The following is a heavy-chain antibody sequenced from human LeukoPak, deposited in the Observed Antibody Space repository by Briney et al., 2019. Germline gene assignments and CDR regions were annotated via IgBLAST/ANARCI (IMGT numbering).Heavy chain of an antibody. J-gene: IGHJ3*02. CDR1: GVSISSSSYY. CDR3: ARQTAMVRGVITTQNDAFDI. Sequence: SETLSLTCTVSGVSISSSSYYWGWIRQPPGKGLEWIGSIYYSGSTYYNLSLKSRVTIFVDTSKNQFSLKLSSVTAADTAVYYCARQTAMVRGVITTQNDAFDIWGQGTMVTVSS. CDR2: IYYSGST. V-gene: IGHV4-39*01. D-gene: IGHD3-10*01.